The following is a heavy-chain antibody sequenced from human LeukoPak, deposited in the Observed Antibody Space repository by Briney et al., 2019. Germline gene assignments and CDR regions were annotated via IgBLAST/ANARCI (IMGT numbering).Heavy chain of an antibody. CDR2: ISAYNGNT. J-gene: IGHJ4*02. V-gene: IGHV1-18*01. CDR3: ARDSLYYDFWGGYYIGMGHSDY. Sequence: ASVKVSCKASGYTFTSYGISWVRQAPGQGLEWMGWISAYNGNTNYAQKLQGRVTMTTDTSTSTAYMELRSLRSDDTAVYYCARDSLYYDFWGGYYIGMGHSDYWGQGTLVTVSS. CDR1: GYTFTSYG. D-gene: IGHD3-3*01.